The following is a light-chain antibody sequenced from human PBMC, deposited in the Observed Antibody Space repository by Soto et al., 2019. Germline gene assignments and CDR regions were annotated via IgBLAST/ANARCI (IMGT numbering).Light chain of an antibody. CDR2: DVS. Sequence: QSVLTQPASVSGSPGQSITISCTGTSSDIGDSNYVSWYQQPPGKAPKLVIYDVSNRPSGVSNRFSGSKSANTASLTISGLQAEDEADYYCSSLRSSSTSYVFGTGTKVTV. V-gene: IGLV2-14*03. CDR3: SSLRSSSTSYV. CDR1: SSDIGDSNY. J-gene: IGLJ1*01.